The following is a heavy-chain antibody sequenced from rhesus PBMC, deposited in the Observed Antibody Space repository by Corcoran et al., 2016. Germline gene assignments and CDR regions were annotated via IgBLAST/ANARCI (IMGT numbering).Heavy chain of an antibody. CDR3: ARMLAATTNSLDV. CDR1: GASMTTNY. V-gene: IGHV4-147*01. J-gene: IGHJ5-2*02. D-gene: IGHD1-20*01. Sequence: QVQLQESGPGLVKPSETLALTCAVSGASMTTNYWTWIRLPPGKGLEWIGYIYGNRGRPSYHPSLQRLVTFFTDTSKSQFSLNLNSVTAADTAIYYCARMLAATTNSLDVWGRGVLVTVSS. CDR2: IYGNRGRP.